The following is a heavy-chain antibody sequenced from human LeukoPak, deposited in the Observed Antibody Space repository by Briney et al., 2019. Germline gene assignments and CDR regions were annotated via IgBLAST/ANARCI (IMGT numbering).Heavy chain of an antibody. CDR2: INHSGST. Sequence: SETLSLTCTVSGYSISSGYYWGWIRQPPGKGLEWIGEINHSGSTNYNPSLKSRVTISVDTSKSQFSLKLSSVTAADTAVYYCARHGVRYFDWLPYFDYWGQGTLVTVSS. J-gene: IGHJ4*02. CDR3: ARHGVRYFDWLPYFDY. V-gene: IGHV4-38-2*02. CDR1: GYSISSGYY. D-gene: IGHD3-9*01.